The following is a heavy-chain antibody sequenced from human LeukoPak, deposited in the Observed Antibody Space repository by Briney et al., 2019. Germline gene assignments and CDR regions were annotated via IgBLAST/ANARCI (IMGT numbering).Heavy chain of an antibody. J-gene: IGHJ4*02. V-gene: IGHV3-48*01. CDR3: ASWWELKY. CDR2: ISSTSSTI. D-gene: IGHD1-26*01. CDR1: GFTFSSSV. Sequence: GGSLRLSCAASGFTFSSSVMTWVRQAPGKGLEWVSYISSTSSTIYYADSVKGRFTISRDNAKNSLYLQMNSLRAEDTAVYYCASWWELKYWGQGTLVTVSS.